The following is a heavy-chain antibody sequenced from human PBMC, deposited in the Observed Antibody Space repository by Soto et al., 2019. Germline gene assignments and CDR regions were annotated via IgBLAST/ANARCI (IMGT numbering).Heavy chain of an antibody. CDR1: GFTFSSYG. CDR3: ARGPMTTVTTGGDWYFDL. Sequence: QVQLVESGGGVVQPGRSLRLSCAASGFTFSSYGMHWVRQAPGKGLEWVAVIWYDGTNKYYADSVNGRFTISRDDSKNTLYLQMNSLRAEDTAVYYCARGPMTTVTTGGDWYFDLWGRGTLVTVS. CDR2: IWYDGTNK. J-gene: IGHJ2*01. V-gene: IGHV3-33*01. D-gene: IGHD4-17*01.